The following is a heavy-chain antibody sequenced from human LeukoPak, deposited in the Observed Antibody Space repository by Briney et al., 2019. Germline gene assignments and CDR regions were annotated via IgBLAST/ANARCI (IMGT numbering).Heavy chain of an antibody. V-gene: IGHV4-59*08. CDR3: ARPSWYDGSFDY. Sequence: SETLSLTCTVSGGSISSYYWSWIRQPPGKGLEWIGYIYYSGSTNYNPSLKSRVTISVDTSKNQFSLKLSSVTAADTAVYYCARPSWYDGSFDYWGQGTLVTVSS. D-gene: IGHD6-13*01. CDR1: GGSISSYY. J-gene: IGHJ4*02. CDR2: IYYSGST.